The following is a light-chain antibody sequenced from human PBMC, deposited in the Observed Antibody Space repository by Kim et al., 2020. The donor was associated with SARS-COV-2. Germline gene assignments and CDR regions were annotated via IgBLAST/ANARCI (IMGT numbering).Light chain of an antibody. CDR2: TTS. CDR3: QQYHRYFS. V-gene: IGKV1-5*03. Sequence: DIQMTQSPSTLSASLGDRVTITCRASQSINTWLAWYQQKPGKPPKLLIYTTSNLERGVPSRFSGSGSGTEFTLTISSLQPDDFATYYCQQYHRYFSFGQGTKLEI. CDR1: QSINTW. J-gene: IGKJ2*03.